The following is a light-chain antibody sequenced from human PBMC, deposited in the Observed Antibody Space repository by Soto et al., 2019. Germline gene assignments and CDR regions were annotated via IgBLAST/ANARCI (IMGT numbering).Light chain of an antibody. Sequence: QSALTQPASVSGSPGQSITISCSGSRSDIGSYNNVAWYQQHPGKAPRVMIFGVTKRPSGISDRFFGSKSGSTASLTISGLQAEDEADYFCFSYACSSIWVFGGGTKVTVL. CDR1: RSDIGSYNN. J-gene: IGLJ3*02. CDR2: GVT. CDR3: FSYACSSIWV. V-gene: IGLV2-23*02.